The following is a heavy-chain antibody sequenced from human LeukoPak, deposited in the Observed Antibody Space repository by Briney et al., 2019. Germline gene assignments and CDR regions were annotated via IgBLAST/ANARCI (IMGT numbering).Heavy chain of an antibody. CDR2: ISAYNGNT. CDR3: ARETIAAAGTVAFDI. CDR1: GYTFTSYG. V-gene: IGHV1-18*01. J-gene: IGHJ3*02. Sequence: GASVKVSCKASGYTFTSYGISWMRQAPGQGLEWMGWISAYNGNTNYAQKLQGRVTMTTDTSTSTAHMELRSLRSDDTAVYYCARETIAAAGTVAFDIWGQGTMVTVSS. D-gene: IGHD6-13*01.